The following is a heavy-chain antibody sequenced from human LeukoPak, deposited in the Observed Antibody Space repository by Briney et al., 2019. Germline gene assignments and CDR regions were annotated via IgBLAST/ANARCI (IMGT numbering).Heavy chain of an antibody. CDR1: GFTLSNYW. D-gene: IGHD3-10*02. Sequence: GGSLRLSCAASGFTLSNYWIHWVRQAPGKGLVWVSRINIDGSSTNYADSVRGRFTVSRDNAKNTLYLQMNRLRAEDTAVYYCAELGITIIGGVWGKGATVTISS. CDR3: AELGITIIGGV. CDR2: INIDGSST. V-gene: IGHV3-74*01. J-gene: IGHJ6*01.